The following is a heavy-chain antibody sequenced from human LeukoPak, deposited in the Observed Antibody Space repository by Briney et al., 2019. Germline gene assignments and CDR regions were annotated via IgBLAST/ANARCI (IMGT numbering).Heavy chain of an antibody. J-gene: IGHJ6*04. CDR1: GFTFDDYG. V-gene: IGHV3-20*04. CDR3: AREMRGEQQLVPLGV. D-gene: IGHD6-13*01. CDR2: INWNGGST. Sequence: PGGSLRLSCAASGFTFDDYGMSWVRQAPGKGLEWVSGINWNGGSTGYADSVKGRFTISRDNAKNSLYLQMNSLRAEDTTLYYCAREMRGEQQLVPLGVWGKGTTVTVSS.